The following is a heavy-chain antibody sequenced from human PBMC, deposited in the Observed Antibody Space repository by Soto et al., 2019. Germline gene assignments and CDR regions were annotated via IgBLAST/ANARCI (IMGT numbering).Heavy chain of an antibody. CDR2: INHSGST. CDR1: GGSFSGYY. D-gene: IGHD3-3*01. CDR3: SRVRRYYDFWSGYPGHYYYYGMDV. J-gene: IGHJ6*02. V-gene: IGHV4-34*01. Sequence: SETLSLTCAVYGGSFSGYYWSWIRQPPGKGLEWIGEINHSGSTNYNPSLKSRVTISVDTSKNQFSLKLSSVTAADTAVYYCSRVRRYYDFWSGYPGHYYYYGMDVWGQGTTVT.